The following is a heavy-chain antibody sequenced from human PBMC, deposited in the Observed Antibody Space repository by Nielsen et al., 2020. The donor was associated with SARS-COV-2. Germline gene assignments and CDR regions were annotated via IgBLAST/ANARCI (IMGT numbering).Heavy chain of an antibody. D-gene: IGHD3-10*01. CDR3: ARASNPKLLWFGELAL. Sequence: ASVKVSCKASGYTFTSYAMHWVRQAPGQRLEWMGWINAGNGNTKYSQKFQGRVTITRDTSAGTAYMELSSLRSEDTAVYYCARASNPKLLWFGELALWGQGTLVTVSS. J-gene: IGHJ4*02. CDR1: GYTFTSYA. V-gene: IGHV1-3*01. CDR2: INAGNGNT.